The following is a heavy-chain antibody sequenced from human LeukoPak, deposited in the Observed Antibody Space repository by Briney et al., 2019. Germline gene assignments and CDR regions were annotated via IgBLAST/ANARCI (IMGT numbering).Heavy chain of an antibody. V-gene: IGHV1-18*01. CDR1: GYTFTSYG. Sequence: ASVKVSCKASGYTFTSYGTSWVRQAPGQGLEWMGWISAYNGNTNYAQKLQGRVTMTTDTSTSTAYMELRSLRSDDTAVYYCARSGYDLKDYYYGMDVWGQGTTVTVSS. J-gene: IGHJ6*02. CDR3: ARSGYDLKDYYYGMDV. CDR2: ISAYNGNT. D-gene: IGHD5-12*01.